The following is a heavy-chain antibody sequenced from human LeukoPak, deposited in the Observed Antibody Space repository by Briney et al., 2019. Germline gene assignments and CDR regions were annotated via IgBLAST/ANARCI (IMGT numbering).Heavy chain of an antibody. V-gene: IGHV4-59*01. D-gene: IGHD6-19*01. Sequence: KSSETLFLTCTVSGGSISSYYWSWIRQPPGKGLEWIGYIYYSGSTNYNPSLKSRVTISADTSKNQFSLKLSSVTTADTAVYYCARGSGWYFYWGQGTLVTVSS. CDR2: IYYSGST. J-gene: IGHJ4*02. CDR3: ARGSGWYFY. CDR1: GGSISSYY.